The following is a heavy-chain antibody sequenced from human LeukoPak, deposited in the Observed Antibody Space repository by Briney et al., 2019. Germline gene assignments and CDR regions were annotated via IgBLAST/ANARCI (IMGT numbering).Heavy chain of an antibody. CDR3: AREEDTAMVTGSGWNWFDP. J-gene: IGHJ5*02. Sequence: PGGSLRLSCAASGFTFDDCGMSWVRQAPGKGLEWVSGINWNGGSTGYADSVKGRFTISRDNAKNSLYLQMNSLRAEDTALYYCAREEDTAMVTGSGWNWFDPWGQGTLVTVSS. D-gene: IGHD5-18*01. V-gene: IGHV3-20*04. CDR2: INWNGGST. CDR1: GFTFDDCG.